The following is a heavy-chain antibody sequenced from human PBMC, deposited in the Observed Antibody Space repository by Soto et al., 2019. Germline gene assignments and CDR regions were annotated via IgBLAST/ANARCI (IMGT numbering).Heavy chain of an antibody. CDR2: ISWNSGSI. D-gene: IGHD1-1*01. V-gene: IGHV3-9*01. CDR1: GFTFDDYA. J-gene: IGHJ6*02. Sequence: SLRLSSAASGFTFDDYAMHRVRQAPGKGLVWVSGISWNSGSIGYADSVKGRFTISRDNAKNSLYLQMNSLRAEDTALYYCAKDRGAGTSLGYYYYYGMDVWGQGTTVTVSS. CDR3: AKDRGAGTSLGYYYYYGMDV.